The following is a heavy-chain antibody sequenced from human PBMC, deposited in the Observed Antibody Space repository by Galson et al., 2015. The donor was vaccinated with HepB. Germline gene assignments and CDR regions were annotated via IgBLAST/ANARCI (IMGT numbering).Heavy chain of an antibody. D-gene: IGHD6-25*01. CDR3: AREALGFAMDV. CDR2: ISAHNGKT. J-gene: IGHJ6*02. Sequence: SVKVSCKASGYTFTTYGVSWVRQAPGQGLEWMGWISAHNGKTTYAQKLQDRVTMTTDTSTSTVYMELRSLRSDDAAVYYCAREALGFAMDVWGQGTTVTVSS. CDR1: GYTFTTYG. V-gene: IGHV1-18*04.